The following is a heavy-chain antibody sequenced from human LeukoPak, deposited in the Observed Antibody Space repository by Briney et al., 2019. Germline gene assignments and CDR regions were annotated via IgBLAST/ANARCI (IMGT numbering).Heavy chain of an antibody. Sequence: ASVKVSYKASGYTFTSYDINWVRQATGQGLEWMGWMNPNSGNTGYAQKFQGRVTMTRNTSISTAYMELSSLRSEDTAVYYCARVGSGYSYGGSYYYYYMDVWGKGTTVTVSS. D-gene: IGHD5-18*01. V-gene: IGHV1-8*01. CDR1: GYTFTSYD. CDR2: MNPNSGNT. J-gene: IGHJ6*03. CDR3: ARVGSGYSYGGSYYYYYMDV.